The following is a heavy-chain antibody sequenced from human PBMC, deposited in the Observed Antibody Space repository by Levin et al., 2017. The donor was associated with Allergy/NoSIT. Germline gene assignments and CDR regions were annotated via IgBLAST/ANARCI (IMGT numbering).Heavy chain of an antibody. Sequence: PGGSLRLSCAASGFTVTRNLMSWVRQAPGKGLEWVSFVYGGGTTYYADSVRGRFTISRDNSKNTLYLQMNSLRAEDTAVYYCARGDSSSYYPIGYDWGQGTLVTVSS. J-gene: IGHJ4*02. CDR1: GFTVTRNL. D-gene: IGHD3-22*01. V-gene: IGHV3-66*01. CDR2: VYGGGTT. CDR3: ARGDSSSYYPIGYD.